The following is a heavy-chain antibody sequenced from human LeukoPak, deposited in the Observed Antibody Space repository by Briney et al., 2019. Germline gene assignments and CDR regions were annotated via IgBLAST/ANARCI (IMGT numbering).Heavy chain of an antibody. CDR1: GYTFTSYG. J-gene: IGHJ3*02. Sequence: ASVKVSCKASGYTFTSYGISWVRQAPGQGLEWMGWISAYNGNTNYAQKLQGRVTMTTDTSTSTAYMELSSLRSEDTAVYYCATLRRDGYNWHDAFDIWGQGTMVTVSS. CDR2: ISAYNGNT. CDR3: ATLRRDGYNWHDAFDI. V-gene: IGHV1-18*01. D-gene: IGHD5-24*01.